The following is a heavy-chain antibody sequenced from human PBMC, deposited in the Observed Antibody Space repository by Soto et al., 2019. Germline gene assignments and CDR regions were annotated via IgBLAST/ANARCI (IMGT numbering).Heavy chain of an antibody. J-gene: IGHJ5*02. Sequence: ASVKVSCKASGYTFTSYAMHWVRQAPGQRLEWMGWINAGNGNTKYSQKFQGRVTITRDTSASTAYMELSSLRSEDTAVYYCARAFSDYYDSSGLDGWFDPSGQGTLVTVSS. D-gene: IGHD3-22*01. CDR2: INAGNGNT. CDR3: ARAFSDYYDSSGLDGWFDP. V-gene: IGHV1-3*01. CDR1: GYTFTSYA.